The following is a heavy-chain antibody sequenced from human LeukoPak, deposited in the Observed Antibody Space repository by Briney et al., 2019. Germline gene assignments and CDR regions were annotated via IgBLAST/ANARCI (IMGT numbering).Heavy chain of an antibody. CDR3: ASYYDFWSCSLGNWFDP. D-gene: IGHD3-3*01. CDR1: GFTFSSYA. CDR2: ISGSGGST. J-gene: IGHJ5*02. V-gene: IGHV3-23*01. Sequence: GGSLRLSCAASGFTFSSYAMSWVRQAPGKGLEWVSAISGSGGSTYYADCVKGGFTISRDNTKKRVYMQMNSLRAEDTAVYYCASYYDFWSCSLGNWFDPWGQGTLVTVSS.